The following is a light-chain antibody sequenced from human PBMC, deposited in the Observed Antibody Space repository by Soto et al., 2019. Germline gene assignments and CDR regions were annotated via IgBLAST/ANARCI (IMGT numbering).Light chain of an antibody. CDR1: QTISSSS. Sequence: IVLTQSPGTLSLPPGERATLSCRASQTISSSSLAWYQQKGGQAPRLLIYGASSRATGIPDRFSGSGSGTDFTLTISRLEPDDFAVYYCQQYGSSSTFGQGTRLEIK. J-gene: IGKJ5*01. CDR3: QQYGSSST. V-gene: IGKV3-20*01. CDR2: GAS.